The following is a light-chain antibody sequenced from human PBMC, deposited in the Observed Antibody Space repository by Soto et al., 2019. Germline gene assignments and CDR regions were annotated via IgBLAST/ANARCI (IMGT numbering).Light chain of an antibody. CDR2: GAS. CDR3: QQYGSSPQWT. Sequence: EIVLTQSPGTLSLYPGERATLSCRASQSVSSSYLAWYQQKPGQAPRLLIYGASRRATGIPDRFSGSGSGTDFTPTISRLEPQDFAVYYCQQYGSSPQWTFGQGTKVDIK. V-gene: IGKV3-20*01. CDR1: QSVSSSY. J-gene: IGKJ1*01.